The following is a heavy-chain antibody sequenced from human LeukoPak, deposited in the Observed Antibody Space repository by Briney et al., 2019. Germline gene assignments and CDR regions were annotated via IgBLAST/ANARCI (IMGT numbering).Heavy chain of an antibody. D-gene: IGHD1-1*01. J-gene: IGHJ4*02. V-gene: IGHV4-4*02. CDR1: GGSISSNNW. Sequence: SETLSLTCAVSGGSISSNNWWGWVRQPPGKGLEWIGEIYHSGSTNYNPSLKSRVTISVDKSRNHFSLNLSSVTAADTAVHYCARVNINNWHSCDYWGQGTLVTVSS. CDR3: ARVNINNWHSCDY. CDR2: IYHSGST.